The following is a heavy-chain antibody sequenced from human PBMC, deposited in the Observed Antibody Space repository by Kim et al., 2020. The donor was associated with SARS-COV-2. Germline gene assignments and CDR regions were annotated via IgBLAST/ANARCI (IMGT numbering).Heavy chain of an antibody. V-gene: IGHV3-30*02. J-gene: IGHJ4*02. Sequence: SADSGTGRFTISRDTSKNTLYLQMNSLRAEDTAVYYCAPSTTVVLPVFDYWGQGTLVTVSS. D-gene: IGHD4-17*01. CDR3: APSTTVVLPVFDY.